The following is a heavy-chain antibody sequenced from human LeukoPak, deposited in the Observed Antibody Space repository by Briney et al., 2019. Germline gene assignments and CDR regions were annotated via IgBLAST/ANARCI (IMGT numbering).Heavy chain of an antibody. CDR2: ISWDGGST. J-gene: IGHJ4*02. V-gene: IGHV3-43D*04. CDR1: GFTFDDYA. Sequence: PGGSLRLSCAASGFTFDDYAMHWVRQAPGKGLEWVSLISWDGGSTYYADSVKGRFTISRDNSKNSLYLQMNSLRAEGTALYYCASGRDGYNSGPDYWGQGTLVTVSS. D-gene: IGHD5-24*01. CDR3: ASGRDGYNSGPDY.